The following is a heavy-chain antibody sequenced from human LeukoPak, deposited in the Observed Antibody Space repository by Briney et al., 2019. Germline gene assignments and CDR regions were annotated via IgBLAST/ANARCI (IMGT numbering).Heavy chain of an antibody. V-gene: IGHV7-4-1*02. Sequence: GASVKVSCKASGYTFTSYAMNWVRQAPGQGLEWMGWINPNTGNPTYAQGFTGRFVFSLDTSVSTTYLQISSLKAEDTAVYYCARVMAVAGTGAHPEHDAFDIWGQGTMVTVSS. J-gene: IGHJ3*02. CDR1: GYTFTSYA. CDR3: ARVMAVAGTGAHPEHDAFDI. CDR2: INPNTGNP. D-gene: IGHD6-19*01.